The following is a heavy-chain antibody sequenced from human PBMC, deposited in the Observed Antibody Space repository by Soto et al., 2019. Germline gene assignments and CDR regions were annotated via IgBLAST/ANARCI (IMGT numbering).Heavy chain of an antibody. CDR2: TYYRSNWYT. V-gene: IGHV6-1*01. CDR1: GDSVSTNSAT. D-gene: IGHD2-8*01. J-gene: IGHJ5*01. CDR3: ARLIGNSWLDS. Sequence: PSQTLSLTCAISGDSVSTNSATWDWIRQSPSRGLEWLGRTYYRSNWYTDYAVSVKGRITISSDPSNNQLSLQLNSVTPDDTAVNYCARLIGNSWLDSWGQGTLVTVSS.